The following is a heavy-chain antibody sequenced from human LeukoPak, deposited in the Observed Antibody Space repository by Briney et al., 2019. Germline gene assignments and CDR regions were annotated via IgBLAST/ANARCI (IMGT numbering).Heavy chain of an antibody. J-gene: IGHJ4*02. V-gene: IGHV3-23*01. CDR1: RFTFSSYA. D-gene: IGHD6-25*01. CDR2: ISGSGATT. Sequence: AGGSLRLSCAASRFTFSSYAMTWVRRPPGKGLEWVAAISGSGATTYYADFAKGRFSISRDNSENTLHLQMYSLGAEDTAVYYCAKFFAPSGGASGWTWTIDNWGQGTLVIVSS. CDR3: AKFFAPSGGASGWTWTIDN.